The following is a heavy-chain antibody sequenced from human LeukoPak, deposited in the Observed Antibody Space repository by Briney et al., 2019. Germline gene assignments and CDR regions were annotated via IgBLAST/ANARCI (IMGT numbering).Heavy chain of an antibody. V-gene: IGHV3-30*18. CDR2: ISYDGSNK. CDR3: AKPAGYSSGWHFDY. CDR1: GFTFSSYG. J-gene: IGHJ4*02. D-gene: IGHD6-19*01. Sequence: GGSVRLSCAASGFTFSSYGMHWVRQAPGKGLEWVAVISYDGSNKYYADSVKGRFTISRDNSKNTLYLQMNSLRAEDTAVYYCAKPAGYSSGWHFDYWGQGTLVTVSS.